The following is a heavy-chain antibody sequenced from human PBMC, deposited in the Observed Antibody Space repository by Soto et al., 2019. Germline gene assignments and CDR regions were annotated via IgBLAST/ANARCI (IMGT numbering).Heavy chain of an antibody. V-gene: IGHV3-53*01. CDR2: FYTGRST. CDR1: GLSVTNNY. J-gene: IGHJ4*01. CDR3: VASSSSYYFEY. Sequence: PGGSLRLSCAASGLSVTNNYMSWVRQLPGKGLECVSFFYTGRSTHYETSVEGRFTISRYDSKNTIYFQMNSLRAEDTAVYYCVASSSSYYFEYWAHGTMVTFSS.